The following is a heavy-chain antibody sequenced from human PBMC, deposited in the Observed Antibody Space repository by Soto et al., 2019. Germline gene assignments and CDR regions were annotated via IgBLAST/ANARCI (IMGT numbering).Heavy chain of an antibody. V-gene: IGHV1-69*02. J-gene: IGHJ4*02. CDR3: VTSYGSGYRAFDF. Sequence: QVQLVQSGSDVKKAGSSVKVSCKASGDTFNFYTINWVRQAPGLGLEWMGRFNPILSMSNYAQKFEGRVTITAEKSTNTAYMELSRLRVEDTAMYYCVTSYGSGYRAFDFWGQGALVTVSS. D-gene: IGHD3-10*01. CDR2: FNPILSMS. CDR1: GDTFNFYT.